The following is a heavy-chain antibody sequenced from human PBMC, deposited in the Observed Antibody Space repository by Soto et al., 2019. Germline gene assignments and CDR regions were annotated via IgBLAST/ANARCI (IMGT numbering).Heavy chain of an antibody. CDR1: GGSFSGYY. Sequence: PSETLSLTCAVYGGSFSGYYWSWIRQPPGKGLEWIGEINHSGSTNYNPSLKSRVTISVDTSKNQFSLKLSSVTAADTAVYYCARVPFLEVVIMGDYYYYRMDVWGQGTTVTVSS. J-gene: IGHJ6*02. CDR3: ARVPFLEVVIMGDYYYYRMDV. V-gene: IGHV4-34*01. D-gene: IGHD3-3*01. CDR2: INHSGST.